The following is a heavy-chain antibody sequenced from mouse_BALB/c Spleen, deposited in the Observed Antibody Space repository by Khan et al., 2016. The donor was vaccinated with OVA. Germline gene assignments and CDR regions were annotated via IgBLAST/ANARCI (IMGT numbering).Heavy chain of an antibody. CDR2: ISTYYGDA. CDR1: GYTFTDFT. V-gene: IGHV1S137*01. Sequence: VELVESGAELVRPGVSVKISCKVSGYTFTDFTMHWVKQSHAMSLEWIGVISTYYGDADYNQKFKGKATMTVDKSSNTAYMDLARLTSDDSAIYYCTRGGGGDRFLYWGQGTLVTVAA. CDR3: TRGGGGDRFLY. J-gene: IGHJ3*01.